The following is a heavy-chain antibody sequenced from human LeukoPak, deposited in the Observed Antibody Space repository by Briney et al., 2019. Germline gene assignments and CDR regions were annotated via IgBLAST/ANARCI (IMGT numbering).Heavy chain of an antibody. CDR3: AKGRDSVAPGTRTPDY. CDR1: GFTFNNYA. J-gene: IGHJ4*02. Sequence: GESLRLSCAASGFTFNNYAMNWVRQAPGKGLEWVSIIDTGGDVTFYADSAKGRFTISRDNSRNTLYLQMNSLRIEDTASYYCAKGRDSVAPGTRTPDYWGQGTLVTVSS. CDR2: IDTGGDVT. V-gene: IGHV3-23*01. D-gene: IGHD6-19*01.